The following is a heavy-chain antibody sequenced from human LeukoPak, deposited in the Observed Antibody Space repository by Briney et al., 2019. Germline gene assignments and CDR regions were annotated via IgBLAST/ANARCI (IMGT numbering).Heavy chain of an antibody. CDR1: GGSISSSS. CDR3: VRVMKNNNGSYGHFDD. V-gene: IGHV4-4*07. J-gene: IGHJ4*02. D-gene: IGHD1-26*01. CDR2: IHSSGST. Sequence: SETLSLTCTVSGGSISSSSWTWIRQPAGKGLEWIGRIHSSGSTNYNPSLKSRVTMSAATSKNQFSLNLSSVTAADTAVYYCVRVMKNNNGSYGHFDDWGQGTLVTVSS.